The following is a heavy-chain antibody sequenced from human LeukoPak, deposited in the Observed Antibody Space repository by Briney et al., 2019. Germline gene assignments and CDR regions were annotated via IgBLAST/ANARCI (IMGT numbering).Heavy chain of an antibody. CDR1: GFTFSSNY. Sequence: GGSLRLSCTASGFTFSSNYMSWLPESPGKAVEWVPDIYSGGSTYYADSVKGRFTISRDNSKNTLYLQMKSLRAEDTAVYYCARDLRFDWGQGTLVTVSS. D-gene: IGHD3-16*01. CDR3: ARDLRFD. J-gene: IGHJ4*02. CDR2: IYSGGST. V-gene: IGHV3-66*01.